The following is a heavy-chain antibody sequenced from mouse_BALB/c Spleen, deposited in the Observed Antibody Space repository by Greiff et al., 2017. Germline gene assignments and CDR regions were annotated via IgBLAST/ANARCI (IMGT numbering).Heavy chain of an antibody. V-gene: IGHV1-80*01. CDR1: GYAFSSYW. CDR2: IYPGDGDT. Sequence: VKLMESGAELVRPGSSVKISCKASGYAFSSYWMNWVKQRPGQGLEWIGQIYPGDGDTNYNGKFKGKATLTADKSSSTAYMQLSSLTSEDSAVYFCARSKVPWFAYWGQGTLVTVSA. CDR3: ARSKVPWFAY. J-gene: IGHJ3*01.